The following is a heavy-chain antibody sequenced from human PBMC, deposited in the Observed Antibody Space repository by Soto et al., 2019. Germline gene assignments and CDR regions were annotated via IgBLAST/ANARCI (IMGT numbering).Heavy chain of an antibody. D-gene: IGHD6-19*01. CDR3: ARPPGPTRYSRGWYFDY. J-gene: IGHJ4*02. Sequence: QLQLQESGPGLVKPSETLSLTCTVSGGSISSSSYYWGWIRQPPGKGLEWIGSIYYSGSTYYNPSLKRRVTISVAASKTQFSLKLSSVTAADTAVYYCARPPGPTRYSRGWYFDYWGQGTLVTVSS. CDR1: GGSISSSSYY. CDR2: IYYSGST. V-gene: IGHV4-39*01.